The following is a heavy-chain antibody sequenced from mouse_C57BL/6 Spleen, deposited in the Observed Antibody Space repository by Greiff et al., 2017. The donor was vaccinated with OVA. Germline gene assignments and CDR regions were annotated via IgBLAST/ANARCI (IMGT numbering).Heavy chain of an antibody. J-gene: IGHJ2*01. D-gene: IGHD2-1*01. CDR1: GYTFTEYT. Sequence: VKLMESGAELVKPGASVKLSCKASGYTFTEYTIHWVKQRSGQGLEWIGWFYPGSGSIKYNEKFKDKATLTADKSSSTVYMELSRLTSEDSAVYFCARHEEGYGNFDYWGQGTTLTVSS. V-gene: IGHV1-62-2*01. CDR2: FYPGSGSI. CDR3: ARHEEGYGNFDY.